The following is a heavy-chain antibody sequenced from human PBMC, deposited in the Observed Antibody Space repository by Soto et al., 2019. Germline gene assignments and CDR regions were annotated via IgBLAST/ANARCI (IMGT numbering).Heavy chain of an antibody. CDR3: ARDLGNRAVAGTFVY. V-gene: IGHV1-18*01. D-gene: IGHD6-19*01. CDR2: ISAYNGNT. CDR1: GYTFTSYG. J-gene: IGHJ4*02. Sequence: ASVKVSCKASGYTFTSYGISWVRQAPGQGLEWMGWISAYNGNTNYAQKLQGRVTMTTDTSTSPAYMELRSLRSDDTAVYYCARDLGNRAVAGTFVYWGQGTLVTAPQ.